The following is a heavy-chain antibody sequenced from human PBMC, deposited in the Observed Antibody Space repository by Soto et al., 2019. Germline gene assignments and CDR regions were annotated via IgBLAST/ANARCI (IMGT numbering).Heavy chain of an antibody. J-gene: IGHJ4*02. V-gene: IGHV4-59*01. CDR1: GGSISSYY. CDR3: AMYGDYEGLFDY. D-gene: IGHD4-17*01. CDR2: IYYSGST. Sequence: SETLSLTCTVSGGSISSYYWSWIRQPPGKGLEWIGYIYYSGSTNYNPSLKSRVTISVDTSKNQFSLKLSSVTAADTAVYYCAMYGDYEGLFDYWGQGTLVTVSS.